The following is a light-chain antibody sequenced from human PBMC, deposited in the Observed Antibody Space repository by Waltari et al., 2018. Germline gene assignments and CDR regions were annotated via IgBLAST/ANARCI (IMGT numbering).Light chain of an antibody. V-gene: IGKV3-20*01. J-gene: IGKJ4*01. CDR3: QQYDGSILT. CDR2: GAS. Sequence: IVLTQPPDPRSLSPGQRATLSCRASQPINNNFLVWYQQKPGQAPRLLIHGASSRATGFPDRFSGSGSGTDFTLTISRLEPEDVAVYYCQQYDGSILTFGGGTKVEI. CDR1: QPINNNF.